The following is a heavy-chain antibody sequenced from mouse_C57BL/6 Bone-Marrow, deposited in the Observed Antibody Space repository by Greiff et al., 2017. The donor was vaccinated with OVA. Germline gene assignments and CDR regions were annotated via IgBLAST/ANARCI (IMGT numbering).Heavy chain of an antibody. Sequence: VQLQQSGPELVKPGASVKIPCKASGYTFTDYNMDWVQQSHGKSLEWIGDINPNNCGTIYNQKFKGKATLTVDKSSSTAYMELRSLTSEDTAVYYCARHNYVWYFDVWGTGTTVTVSS. CDR2: INPNNCGT. CDR3: ARHNYVWYFDV. J-gene: IGHJ1*03. CDR1: GYTFTDYN. D-gene: IGHD1-2*01. V-gene: IGHV1-18*01.